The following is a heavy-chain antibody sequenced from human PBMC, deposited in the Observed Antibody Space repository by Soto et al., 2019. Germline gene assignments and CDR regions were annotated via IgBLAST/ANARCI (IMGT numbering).Heavy chain of an antibody. Sequence: GGSLRLSCAASGFTFSDHHMDWVRQAPGKGLEWICRIKNKAHSYITEYAASVKGRFTISRDDSSNSLYLQMNSLKTDDSAVYFCASPSCGGGYCYAEDYWGQGTLVTVSS. V-gene: IGHV3-72*01. CDR3: ASPSCGGGYCYAEDY. D-gene: IGHD2-21*01. CDR1: GFTFSDHH. CDR2: IKNKAHSYIT. J-gene: IGHJ4*02.